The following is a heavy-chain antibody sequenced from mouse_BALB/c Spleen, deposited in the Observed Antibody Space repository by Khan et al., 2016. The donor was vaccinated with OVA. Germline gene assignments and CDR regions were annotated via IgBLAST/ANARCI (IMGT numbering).Heavy chain of an antibody. J-gene: IGHJ2*01. Sequence: QVQLQQSGAELAKPGASVKMSCKASGYTFTTYWMHWVKKRPGQGLEWIGYINPTSGYTDYNEKFKDRATLSADKSSSTAYMQLSSLKSEDSAVYYCTRDRIDYWGQGTTLTVSS. V-gene: IGHV1-7*01. CDR3: TRDRIDY. CDR1: GYTFTTYW. CDR2: INPTSGYT.